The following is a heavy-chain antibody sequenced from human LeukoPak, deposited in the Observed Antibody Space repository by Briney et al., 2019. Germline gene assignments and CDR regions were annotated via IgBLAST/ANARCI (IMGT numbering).Heavy chain of an antibody. V-gene: IGHV4-59*01. CDR3: ARDDAHPGSRVPAAYGAFDI. CDR1: GGSISSYY. Sequence: SETLSLTCTVSGGSISSYYWSWIRQPPGKGLEWIGYIYYSGSTNYNPSLKSRVTISVDTSKNQFSLKLSSVTAADTAVYYCARDDAHPGSRVPAAYGAFDIWGQGTMVTVSS. J-gene: IGHJ3*02. CDR2: IYYSGST. D-gene: IGHD2-2*01.